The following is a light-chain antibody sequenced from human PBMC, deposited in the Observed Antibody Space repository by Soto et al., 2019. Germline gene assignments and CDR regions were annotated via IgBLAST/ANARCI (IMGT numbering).Light chain of an antibody. Sequence: ENVLTQSPGTLSLSPGYIATLFCRSRRSLTNPYIAWYQQKPGQAPRLLIYDASNRATGIPARFSGSGSGTDFTLTITRLEPEDFAVYYCQHRSNWPLTFGGGTKVDIK. CDR2: DAS. V-gene: IGKV3D-20*02. CDR3: QHRSNWPLT. J-gene: IGKJ4*01. CDR1: RSLTNPY.